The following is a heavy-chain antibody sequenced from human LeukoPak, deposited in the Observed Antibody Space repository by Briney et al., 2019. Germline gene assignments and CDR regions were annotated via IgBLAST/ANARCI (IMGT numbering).Heavy chain of an antibody. V-gene: IGHV4-34*01. CDR2: INHSGST. Sequence: SETLSLTCAVYGGSFSGYYWSWIRQPPGKGLEWIGEINHSGSTNYNPSLKSRVTIPVDTSKNQFSLKLSSVTAADTAVYYCARATRRMVRGVIITPYDYWGQGTLVTVSS. CDR3: ARATRRMVRGVIITPYDY. J-gene: IGHJ4*02. D-gene: IGHD3-10*01. CDR1: GGSFSGYY.